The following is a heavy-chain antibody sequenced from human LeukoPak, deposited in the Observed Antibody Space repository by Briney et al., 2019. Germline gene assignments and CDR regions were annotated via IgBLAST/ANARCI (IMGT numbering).Heavy chain of an antibody. J-gene: IGHJ6*02. CDR2: IRYDGSNK. CDR3: AKDAPRIAAVSYYYYYYGMDV. CDR1: GFTFSSYG. D-gene: IGHD6-13*01. V-gene: IGHV3-30*02. Sequence: GGSLRLSCAASGFTFSSYGMHWVRQAPGKGLEWVAFIRYDGSNKYYADSVKGRFTISRDNSKNTLYLQMNSLRAEDTAMYYCAKDAPRIAAVSYYYYYYGMDVWDQGTTVTVSS.